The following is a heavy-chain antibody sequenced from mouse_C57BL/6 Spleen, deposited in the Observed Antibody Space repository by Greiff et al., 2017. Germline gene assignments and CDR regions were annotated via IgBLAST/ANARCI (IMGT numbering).Heavy chain of an antibody. V-gene: IGHV5-17*01. D-gene: IGHD2-4*01. J-gene: IGHJ2*01. CDR2: ISSGSSTI. CDR1: GFTFSDYG. Sequence: EVKLMESGGGLVKPGGSLKLSCAASGFTFSDYGMHWVRQAPEKGLEWVAYISSGSSTIYYADTVKGRFTISRDNAKNTLFLQMTSLRSEDTAMYYCAKGLRRGGYFDYWGQGTTLTVSS. CDR3: AKGLRRGGYFDY.